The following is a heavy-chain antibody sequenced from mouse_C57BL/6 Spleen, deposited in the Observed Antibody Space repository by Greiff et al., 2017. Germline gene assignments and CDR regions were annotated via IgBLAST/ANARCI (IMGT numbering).Heavy chain of an antibody. D-gene: IGHD2-3*01. CDR2: ISYDGSN. Sequence: EVQLQQSGPGLVKPSQSLSLTCSVTGYSITSGYYWNWIRQFPGNKLEWMGYISYDGSNNYNPSLKNRISITRDTSKNQFFLKLNSVTIEDTATYYCARVYDGYYDAMDYWGQGTSVTVSS. CDR1: GYSITSGYY. V-gene: IGHV3-6*01. CDR3: ARVYDGYYDAMDY. J-gene: IGHJ4*01.